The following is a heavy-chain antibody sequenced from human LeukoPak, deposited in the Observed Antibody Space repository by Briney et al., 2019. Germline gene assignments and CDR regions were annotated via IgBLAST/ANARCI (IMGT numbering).Heavy chain of an antibody. CDR1: GGSISSYY. J-gene: IGHJ6*02. V-gene: IGHV4-4*07. D-gene: IGHD5-18*01. CDR3: ARGGYSYGYSGYYYYYGMDV. CDR2: IYTSGST. Sequence: PSETLSLTCTVSGGSISSYYWSWIRQPAGKGLEWIGRIYTSGSTNYNPSLKSRVTISVDTSKNQFSLKLSSVTAADTAVYYCARGGYSYGYSGYYYYYGMDVWGQGTTVTVSS.